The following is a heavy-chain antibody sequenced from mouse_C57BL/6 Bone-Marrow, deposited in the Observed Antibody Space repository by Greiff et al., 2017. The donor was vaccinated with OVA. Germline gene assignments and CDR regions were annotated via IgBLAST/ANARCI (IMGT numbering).Heavy chain of an antibody. J-gene: IGHJ3*01. Sequence: QVHVKQSGAELVRPGTSVKLSCKASGYTFTSYWMHWVKQRPGQGLEWIGVIDPSDSYTNYNQKFKGKATLTVDTSSSTAYMQLSSLTSEDSAVYYCARWGYGSSFAYWGQGTLVTVSA. V-gene: IGHV1-59*01. D-gene: IGHD1-1*01. CDR3: ARWGYGSSFAY. CDR2: IDPSDSYT. CDR1: GYTFTSYW.